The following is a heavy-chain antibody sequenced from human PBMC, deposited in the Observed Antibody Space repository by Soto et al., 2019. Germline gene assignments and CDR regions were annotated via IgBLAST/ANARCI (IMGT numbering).Heavy chain of an antibody. V-gene: IGHV4-4*02. J-gene: IGHJ5*02. CDR2: IFQSGST. Sequence: SETLSLTCGVSGGTIRSPDWWTWVRQPPGKGLEWIGEIFQSGSTNYTPSLESRVTISVDKSKNQFSLTLTSVTAAGTAVYFCARGRGRYSSGWSWFDPWGQGILVTVSS. CDR3: ARGRGRYSSGWSWFDP. CDR1: GGTIRSPDW. D-gene: IGHD6-19*01.